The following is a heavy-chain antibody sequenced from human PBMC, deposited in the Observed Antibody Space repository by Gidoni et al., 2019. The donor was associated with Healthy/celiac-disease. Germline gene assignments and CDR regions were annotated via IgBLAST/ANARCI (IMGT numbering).Heavy chain of an antibody. CDR2: ISGSGGST. V-gene: IGHV3-23*01. J-gene: IGHJ4*02. CDR1: GFTFSSYA. Sequence: EVLLLESGGGLVQPGGSLILSCAASGFTFSSYAMSWVRQAPGKGLGWVSAISGSGGSTYYADSVKGRFTISRDNSKNTLYLQMNSLRAEDTAVYYCAKVGGDSSGYYYFDYWGQGTLVTVSS. CDR3: AKVGGDSSGYYYFDY. D-gene: IGHD3-22*01.